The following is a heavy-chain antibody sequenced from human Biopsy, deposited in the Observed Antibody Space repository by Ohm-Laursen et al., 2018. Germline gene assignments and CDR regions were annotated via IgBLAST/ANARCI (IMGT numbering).Heavy chain of an antibody. CDR1: GDSISSNH. CDR3: ARATNSTGWPYYYFYGMDV. D-gene: IGHD2/OR15-2a*01. J-gene: IGHJ6*02. CDR2: VFYTGST. Sequence: GTLSLTCTVSGDSISSNHWSWIRQPPGKGLEWIGYVFYTGSTDYNPSLQSRVTISVDTSKNQFSLRLNSVTAADTAVYYCARATNSTGWPYYYFYGMDVWGQGTTVTVSS. V-gene: IGHV4-59*01.